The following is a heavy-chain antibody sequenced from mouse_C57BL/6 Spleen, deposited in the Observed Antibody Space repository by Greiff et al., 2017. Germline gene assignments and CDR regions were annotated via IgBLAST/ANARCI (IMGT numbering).Heavy chain of an antibody. CDR3: ARYGSSYPYWYFDV. CDR1: GYTFTSYW. Sequence: QVQLQQPGAELVKPGASVKMSCKASGYTFTSYWITWVKQRPGQGLEWIGDIYPGSGSTNYNEKFKSKATLTVDPSSSTAYLQLSSLTSEDSAVYYCARYGSSYPYWYFDVWGTGTTVTVSS. V-gene: IGHV1-55*01. D-gene: IGHD1-1*01. CDR2: IYPGSGST. J-gene: IGHJ1*03.